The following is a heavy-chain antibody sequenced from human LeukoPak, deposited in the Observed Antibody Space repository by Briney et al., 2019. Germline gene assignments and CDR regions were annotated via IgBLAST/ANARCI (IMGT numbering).Heavy chain of an antibody. Sequence: GGSLRLSCAASGFTFSSYSMSWVRQAPGKGLEWVSVISGTSSGTYYADSVKGRFTISRDNFKNTLYLQMNSLRAEDTAVYYCANPIAPSGSNAFDIWGQGTMVTVSS. J-gene: IGHJ3*02. CDR1: GFTFSSYS. D-gene: IGHD3-3*01. CDR2: ISGTSSGT. V-gene: IGHV3-23*01. CDR3: ANPIAPSGSNAFDI.